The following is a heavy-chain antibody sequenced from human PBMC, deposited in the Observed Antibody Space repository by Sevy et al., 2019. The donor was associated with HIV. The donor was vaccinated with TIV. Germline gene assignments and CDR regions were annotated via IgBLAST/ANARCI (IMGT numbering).Heavy chain of an antibody. Sequence: ASVKVSCKASGYTFTSYAMNWVRQAPGQGLEWMGWINTNTGNPMYAQGFTGRFVFSLDTSVSTAYLQISSLKAEDTAVYYCARDSWQQLVPGGYYYYGMDVWGQGTTVTVSS. V-gene: IGHV7-4-1*02. D-gene: IGHD6-13*01. CDR1: GYTFTSYA. CDR2: INTNTGNP. CDR3: ARDSWQQLVPGGYYYYGMDV. J-gene: IGHJ6*02.